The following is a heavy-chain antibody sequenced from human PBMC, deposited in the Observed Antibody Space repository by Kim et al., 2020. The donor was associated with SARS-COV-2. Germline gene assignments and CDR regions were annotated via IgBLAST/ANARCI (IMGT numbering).Heavy chain of an antibody. CDR2: IKKDGSEK. CDR1: GFTFSSYW. D-gene: IGHD2-21*01. Sequence: GGSLRLSCAASGFTFSSYWMTWVRQAPGKGLEWVSRIKKDGSEKYYVDSVKGRFTISRDNAKNTLYLQMNSLRAEDTAVYYCARGAFYRGGYYWGQGALVTVSS. J-gene: IGHJ4*02. CDR3: ARGAFYRGGYY. V-gene: IGHV3-7*01.